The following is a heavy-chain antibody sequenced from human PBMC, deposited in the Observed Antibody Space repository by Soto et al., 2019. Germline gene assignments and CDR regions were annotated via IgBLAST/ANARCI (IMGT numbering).Heavy chain of an antibody. CDR3: AKDIVVSGDSAFVAYAFDT. CDR2: ISWNSASI. V-gene: IGHV3-9*01. D-gene: IGHD2-2*01. J-gene: IGHJ3*02. Sequence: GGSLRLSCAASGFTFDDYAMHWVRQAPGKGLEWVSGISWNSASIGYADSVKGRFTISRDNAKNSLYLQMNSLRAEDTALYYCAKDIVVSGDSAFVAYAFDTWGQGPMVTVS. CDR1: GFTFDDYA.